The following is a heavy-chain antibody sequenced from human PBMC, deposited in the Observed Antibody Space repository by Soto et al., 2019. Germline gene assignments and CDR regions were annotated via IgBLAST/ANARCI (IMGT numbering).Heavy chain of an antibody. Sequence: QVQLVESGGGLVKPGGSLRLSCAASGFTFSDYYMTWVRQAPGKGLAWVSYISVSGSSIKYADSVRGLFTITRDNAKNSLFMQMNSLRAEDTAVYYCARVDDCFDEGNFDYVGQGTLVTVSS. D-gene: IGHD2-21*01. V-gene: IGHV3-11*01. CDR2: ISVSGSSI. CDR3: ARVDDCFDEGNFDY. J-gene: IGHJ4*02. CDR1: GFTFSDYY.